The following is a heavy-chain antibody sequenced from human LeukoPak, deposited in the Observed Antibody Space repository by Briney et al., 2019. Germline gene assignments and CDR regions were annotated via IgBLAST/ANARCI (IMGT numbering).Heavy chain of an antibody. CDR2: INPSGGST. CDR3: ARATTVVTTVVHDGFDI. J-gene: IGHJ3*02. D-gene: IGHD4-23*01. CDR1: GYTFTSYY. Sequence: ASVKVSCKASGYTFTSYYMHWVRQAPGPGLEWMGIINPSGGSTSYAQKFQGRVTMTRDTSTSTVYMELSSLRSEDTAMYYCARATTVVTTVVHDGFDIWGQGTLVTVSS. V-gene: IGHV1-46*01.